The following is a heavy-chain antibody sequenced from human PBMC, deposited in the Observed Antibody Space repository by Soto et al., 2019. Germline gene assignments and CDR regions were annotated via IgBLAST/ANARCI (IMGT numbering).Heavy chain of an antibody. CDR3: ARDGYCSGGSCYPLTRFFDY. D-gene: IGHD2-15*01. Sequence: GGSLRLSCAASGFTFSSYSMNWVRQAPGKGLEWVSYISSSSSTIYYADSVKGRFTISRDNAKNSLYLQMNSLRDEDTAVYYCARDGYCSGGSCYPLTRFFDYWGQGTLVTVSS. J-gene: IGHJ4*02. V-gene: IGHV3-48*02. CDR1: GFTFSSYS. CDR2: ISSSSSTI.